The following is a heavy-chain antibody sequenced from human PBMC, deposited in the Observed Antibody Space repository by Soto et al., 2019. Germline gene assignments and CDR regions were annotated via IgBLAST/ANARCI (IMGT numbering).Heavy chain of an antibody. D-gene: IGHD3-22*01. V-gene: IGHV4-39*01. CDR2: IYYSGST. CDR1: GGSISSSSYY. Sequence: PSETLSLTCTVSGGSISSSSYYWGWIRQPPGKGLEWIGSIYYSGSTYYNPSLKSRVTISVDTSKNQFSLKLSSVTAADTAVYYCASQEDYYDSSGYFHNWFDPWGQGTLVTVSS. J-gene: IGHJ5*02. CDR3: ASQEDYYDSSGYFHNWFDP.